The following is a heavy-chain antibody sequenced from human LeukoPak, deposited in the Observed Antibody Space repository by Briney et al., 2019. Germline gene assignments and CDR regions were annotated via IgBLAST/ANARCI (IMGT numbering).Heavy chain of an antibody. V-gene: IGHV1-2*02. J-gene: IGHJ4*02. Sequence: ASVKVSCKASGCTFTGYYMHWVRQAPGQGLEWMGWINPNSGGTNYAQKFQGRVTMTRDTSISTAYMELSRLRSDDTAVYYCARVSGGGAATPPFDYWGQGTLVTVSS. CDR2: INPNSGGT. CDR1: GCTFTGYY. CDR3: ARVSGGGAATPPFDY. D-gene: IGHD2-15*01.